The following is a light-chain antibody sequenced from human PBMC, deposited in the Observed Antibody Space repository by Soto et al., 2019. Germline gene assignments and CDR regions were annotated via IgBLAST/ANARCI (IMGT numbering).Light chain of an antibody. V-gene: IGKV1-27*01. CDR2: TAS. Sequence: DIQMTQSPSSLSASVGDRVTITCRASQGSSNYLAWYQQKPGKVPKLLIYTASTLQSEVPSRFSGSGSGTIFTLNISSLQLEDVATSYCKKYDNAPWTFGLGTEVEIK. CDR3: KKYDNAPWT. J-gene: IGKJ1*01. CDR1: QGSSNY.